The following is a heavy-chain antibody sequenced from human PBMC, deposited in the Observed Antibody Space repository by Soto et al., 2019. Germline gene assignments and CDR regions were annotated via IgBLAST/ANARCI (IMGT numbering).Heavy chain of an antibody. CDR2: INNDGTTT. V-gene: IGHV3-74*01. CDR3: VRGYSGTYRIDY. Sequence: GGSLILSCAASGFTFSGYWMHWVRQAPGKGLVWVSRINNDGTTTTYADSVKGRFTISRDDAKNTLYLEMNSLRAEDTAVYYCVRGYSGTYRIDYWGQGTPVTVSS. CDR1: GFTFSGYW. J-gene: IGHJ4*02. D-gene: IGHD1-26*01.